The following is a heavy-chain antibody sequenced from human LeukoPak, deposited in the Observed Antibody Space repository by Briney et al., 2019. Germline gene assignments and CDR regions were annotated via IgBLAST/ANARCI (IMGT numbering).Heavy chain of an antibody. CDR2: IYYSGST. D-gene: IGHD2-15*01. J-gene: IGHJ6*03. Sequence: SETLSLTCTVSGGSIGSSSYYWGWIRQPPGKGLEWIGSIYYSGSTYYNPSLKSRVTMSVDTSKNQFSLKLSSVTAADTAVYYCAGDCSSHMDVWGKGTTVTVSS. CDR1: GGSIGSSSYY. V-gene: IGHV4-39*01. CDR3: AGDCSSHMDV.